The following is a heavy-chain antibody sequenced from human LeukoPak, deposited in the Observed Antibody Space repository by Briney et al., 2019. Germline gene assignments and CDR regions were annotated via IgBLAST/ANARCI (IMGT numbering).Heavy chain of an antibody. Sequence: SETLSLTCAVSGGSITTTNWWSSVRQPPGKGLEWIGEVHLSGANNYNPSLESRVSMSIDKSKNHLSLEVTSVTAADTATYYCTRESGAFSPFGFWGQGTLLTVSS. V-gene: IGHV4-4*02. CDR3: TRESGAFSPFGF. J-gene: IGHJ4*02. CDR1: GGSITTTNW. CDR2: VHLSGAN. D-gene: IGHD1-26*01.